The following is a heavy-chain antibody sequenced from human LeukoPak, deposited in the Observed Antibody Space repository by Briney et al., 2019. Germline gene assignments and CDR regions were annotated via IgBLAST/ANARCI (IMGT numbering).Heavy chain of an antibody. D-gene: IGHD2-2*01. CDR2: IIPIFGTA. CDR3: ARAEVAGYCSSTSCLYFDY. CDR1: GGTFSSYA. J-gene: IGHJ4*02. V-gene: IGHV1-69*01. Sequence: SVKVSCKASGGTFSSYAISWVRQAPGQGLEWMGGIIPIFGTANYAQKFQGRVTITADESPSTAYMALSSPRSEDTAVYYCARAEVAGYCSSTSCLYFDYWGQGTLVTVSS.